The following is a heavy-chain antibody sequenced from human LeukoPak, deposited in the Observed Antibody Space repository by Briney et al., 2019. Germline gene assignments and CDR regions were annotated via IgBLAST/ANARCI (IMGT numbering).Heavy chain of an antibody. CDR1: GGSISSSNYY. CDR2: IYYSGST. J-gene: IGHJ5*02. Sequence: SETLSLTCTVSGGSISSSNYYWGWIRQPPGKGLEWIGTIYYSGSTYYNPSLKSRVTISVDTSKNQFSLKLSSVTAADTAVYYCARDYKVLKGFVPREVGDTRGWFDPWGQGTLVTVSS. V-gene: IGHV4-39*07. CDR3: ARDYKVLKGFVPREVGDTRGWFDP. D-gene: IGHD1-26*01.